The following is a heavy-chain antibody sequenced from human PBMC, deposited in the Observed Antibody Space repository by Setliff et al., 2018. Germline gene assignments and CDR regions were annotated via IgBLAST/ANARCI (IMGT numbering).Heavy chain of an antibody. Sequence: SETLSLTCTVSGGSLSGASIVTWIRQPPGRGLEFIGYVFYSGATKYDPSLKSRVTMSVDTSKNQFSLKLRSVTAADTAMYYCAKGGTYRYFDYWGQGTLVTVSS. CDR2: VFYSGAT. CDR1: GGSLSGAS. V-gene: IGHV4-61*08. J-gene: IGHJ4*02. CDR3: AKGGTYRYFDY.